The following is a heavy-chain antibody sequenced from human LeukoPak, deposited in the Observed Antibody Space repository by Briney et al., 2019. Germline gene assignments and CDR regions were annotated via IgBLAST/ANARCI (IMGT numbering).Heavy chain of an antibody. CDR2: INSDGTTT. CDR1: GFTFSSYW. Sequence: GGSLRLSCAASGFTFSSYWMHWVRQAPGKGLVWVSSINSDGTTTTYADSVKGRFTMSRDKAKTTLYLQMNSLRAEDTAVYYCARVKGSGWYEVDYWGQGTLVTVSS. CDR3: ARVKGSGWYEVDY. J-gene: IGHJ4*02. V-gene: IGHV3-74*01. D-gene: IGHD6-19*01.